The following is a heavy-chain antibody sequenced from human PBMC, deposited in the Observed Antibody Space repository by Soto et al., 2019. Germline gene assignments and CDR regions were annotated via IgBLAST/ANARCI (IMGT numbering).Heavy chain of an antibody. CDR2: IYPGDSDT. Sequence: GESLKISCKGSGYSFTSYWIGWVRQMPGKGLEWMGIIYPGDSDTRYSPSFQGQVTISADKSISTAYLQWSSLKASDTAMYYFARPRFWSGYHLVYWGQGTLVNVSS. CDR1: GYSFTSYW. CDR3: ARPRFWSGYHLVY. V-gene: IGHV5-51*01. D-gene: IGHD3-3*01. J-gene: IGHJ4*02.